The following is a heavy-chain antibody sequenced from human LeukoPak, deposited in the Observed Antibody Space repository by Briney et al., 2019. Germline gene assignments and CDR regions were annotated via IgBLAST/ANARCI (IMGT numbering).Heavy chain of an antibody. D-gene: IGHD6-13*01. J-gene: IGHJ4*02. V-gene: IGHV3-21*01. CDR1: GFSFSNSS. Sequence: GGSLRLSCAASGFSFSNSSMNWLRQAPGKGLEWVSSISTGSGYIFQADSVKGRFTISRDNAKNSLYLQMNSLRAEDTAVYYCASPYSSRWYELCYWGQGTLVTVSS. CDR3: ASPYSSRWYELCY. CDR2: ISTGSGYI.